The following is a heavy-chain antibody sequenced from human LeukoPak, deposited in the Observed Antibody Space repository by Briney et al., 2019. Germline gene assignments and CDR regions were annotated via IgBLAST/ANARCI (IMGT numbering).Heavy chain of an antibody. CDR1: GFSFSSYW. CDR2: IKEDGSEK. J-gene: IGHJ4*02. V-gene: IGHV3-7*01. Sequence: GGSLRLSCAASGFSFSSYWMSWVRQAPGKGLEWVANIKEDGSEKYSVGSVKGRFTISRDNTKNSLFLEVNSLRAEDTAVYYCATGWSYHDYWGQGTLVTVSS. CDR3: ATGWSYHDY. D-gene: IGHD1-26*01.